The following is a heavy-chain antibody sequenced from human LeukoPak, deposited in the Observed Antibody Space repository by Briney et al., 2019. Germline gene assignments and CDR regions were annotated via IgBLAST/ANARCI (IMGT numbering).Heavy chain of an antibody. CDR1: GGSFSGYY. Sequence: PSETLSLTCAVYGGSFSGYYWSWIRQPPGKGLEWIGEINHSGSTNYNPSLKSRVTISVDTSKNQFSLKLSSVTAADTAVYYCARPYYYDSRIDPWGQGTRVTVSS. CDR3: ARPYYYDSRIDP. D-gene: IGHD3-22*01. CDR2: INHSGST. V-gene: IGHV4-34*01. J-gene: IGHJ5*02.